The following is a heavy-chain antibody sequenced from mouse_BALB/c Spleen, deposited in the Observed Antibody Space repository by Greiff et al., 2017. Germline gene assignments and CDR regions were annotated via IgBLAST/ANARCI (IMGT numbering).Heavy chain of an antibody. D-gene: IGHD3-1*01. Sequence: VKLQQSGAELMKPGASVKISCKAIGYTISSYWIEWVKQRPGHGLEWIGEILPGTGSTNYNERFRGKATFTAETSSNTAYMQFSSLTSEDSAVYYCARSNSGFAYWGQGTLVTVSA. CDR2: ILPGTGST. CDR3: ARSNSGFAY. CDR1: GYTISSYW. V-gene: IGHV1-9*01. J-gene: IGHJ3*01.